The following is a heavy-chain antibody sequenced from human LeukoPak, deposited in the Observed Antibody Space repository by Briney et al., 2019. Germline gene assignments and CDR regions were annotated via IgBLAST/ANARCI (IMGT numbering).Heavy chain of an antibody. V-gene: IGHV4-59*08. CDR3: ARENRGVLRYFDWLPDFDY. J-gene: IGHJ4*02. Sequence: SETLSLTCTVSGGSISSYYWSWIRQPPGKGLEWIGYIYYSGSTNYNPSLKSRVTISVDTSKNQFSLKLSSVTAADTAVYYCARENRGVLRYFDWLPDFDYWGQGTLVTVSS. CDR1: GGSISSYY. CDR2: IYYSGST. D-gene: IGHD3-9*01.